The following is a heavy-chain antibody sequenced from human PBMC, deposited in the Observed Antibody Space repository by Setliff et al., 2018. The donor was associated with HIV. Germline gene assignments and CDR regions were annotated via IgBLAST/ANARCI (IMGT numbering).Heavy chain of an antibody. CDR1: GYSFTNSD. CDR3: ARDDDVIMVVVGGDY. Sequence: GASVKVSCKASGYSFTNSDITWVRQASGQGLEWVGWMNPINGDTASAQRFQGRVTMTRDTSISTAYMELRSLGSEDTAVYYCARDDDVIMVVVGGDYWGQGTLVTVSS. D-gene: IGHD3-22*01. V-gene: IGHV1-8*01. CDR2: MNPINGDT. J-gene: IGHJ4*02.